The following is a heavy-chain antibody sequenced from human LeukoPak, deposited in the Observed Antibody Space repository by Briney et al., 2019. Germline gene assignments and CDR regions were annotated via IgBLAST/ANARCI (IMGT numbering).Heavy chain of an antibody. D-gene: IGHD7-27*01. V-gene: IGHV3-30*02. CDR2: IQHDGNDK. CDR3: TKDFNWGWDY. Sequence: PGGSLRLSCAASGFTFGSNNMHWVRQAPGKGLEWVTFIQHDGNDKYYADSVKGRFTISRDNSKNTLYLQMNSLRAEDTAMYYCTKDFNWGWDYWGQGTLVTVSS. CDR1: GFTFGSNN. J-gene: IGHJ4*02.